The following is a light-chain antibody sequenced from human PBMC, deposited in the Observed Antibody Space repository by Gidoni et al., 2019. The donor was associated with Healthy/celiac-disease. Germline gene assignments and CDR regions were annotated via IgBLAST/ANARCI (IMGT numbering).Light chain of an antibody. CDR3: QQYGSSPGYT. V-gene: IGKV3-20*01. J-gene: IGKJ2*01. CDR1: KSVSSSY. CDR2: GAS. Sequence: EIVLTQSPSTLSLSPGERATLSCRASKSVSSSYLAWYQQKPGQAPRLLIYGASSRATGIPDRFSGSGSGTDFTLTISRLEPEDFAVYYCQQYGSSPGYTFGQGTKLEIK.